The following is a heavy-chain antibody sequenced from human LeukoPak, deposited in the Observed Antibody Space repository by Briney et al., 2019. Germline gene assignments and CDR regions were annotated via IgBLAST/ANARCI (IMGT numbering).Heavy chain of an antibody. D-gene: IGHD3-3*01. J-gene: IGHJ5*01. CDR1: GYTFSIYA. Sequence: ASVKVSCKASGYTFSIYAMNWVRQAPGQGLEWMGWINTNTGKPTSAQGFTGRFVFSLDRSVSTAYLQITSLKAEDTAMYYCARGYDFWSGFDSWGQGTLVTVST. CDR3: ARGYDFWSGFDS. CDR2: INTNTGKP. V-gene: IGHV7-4-1*02.